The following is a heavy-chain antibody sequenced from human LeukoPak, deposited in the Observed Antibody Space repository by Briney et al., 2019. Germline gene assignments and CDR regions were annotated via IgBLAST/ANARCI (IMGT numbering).Heavy chain of an antibody. J-gene: IGHJ5*02. CDR1: GYSISSGYY. CDR2: IYHSGST. CDR3: ARYPGQKNWFDP. Sequence: PSETLSLTCTVSGYSISSGYYWGWIRQPPGKGLGWIGSIYHSGSTYYNPSLKSRVTISVDTSKNQFSLKLSSVTAADTAVYYCARYPGQKNWFDPWGQGTLVTVSS. V-gene: IGHV4-38-2*02.